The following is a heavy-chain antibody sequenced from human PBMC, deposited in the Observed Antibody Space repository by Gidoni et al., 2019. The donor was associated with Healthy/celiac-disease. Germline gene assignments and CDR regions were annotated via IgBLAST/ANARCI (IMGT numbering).Heavy chain of an antibody. CDR1: ADRVSSNSAA. D-gene: IGHD7-27*01. Sequence: QVQLQQSGPGLVKPSQPLSLTCAISADRVSSNSAAWNWIRQSPSRGLEWLGRTYYRSKWYNDYAVSVKRRISINPDTSKNQFSLQLNSVTPEDTAVYYCARTLTGDPLWYFDLWGRGTLVTVSS. CDR2: TYYRSKWYN. CDR3: ARTLTGDPLWYFDL. J-gene: IGHJ2*01. V-gene: IGHV6-1*01.